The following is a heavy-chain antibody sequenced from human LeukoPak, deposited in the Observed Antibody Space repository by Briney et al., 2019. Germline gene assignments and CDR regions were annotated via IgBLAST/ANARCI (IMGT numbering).Heavy chain of an antibody. D-gene: IGHD6-19*01. Sequence: GGSLRLSCAASGFTFSSYAMSWVRQAPGKGLEWVSAISGSGGSTYYADSVKGRFTISRDNSKNTLYLQMNSLRAEDTAVYYSAKVGQWLVLGPFVYWGQGPLVTVSS. CDR1: GFTFSSYA. J-gene: IGHJ4*02. V-gene: IGHV3-23*01. CDR3: AKVGQWLVLGPFVY. CDR2: ISGSGGST.